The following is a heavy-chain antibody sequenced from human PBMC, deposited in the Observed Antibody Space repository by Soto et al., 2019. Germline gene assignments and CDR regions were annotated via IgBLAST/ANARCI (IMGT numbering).Heavy chain of an antibody. CDR2: ISWNSGSI. Sequence: EVQLLESGGGLVQPGGSLGLSCAASGFTFDDYAMHWVRQAPGKGLEWVSGISWNSGSIGYADSVKGRFTISRDNAKNSLYLQMNSLRAEDTALYYCAKDHYCSSTSCYSWYFDLWGRGTLVTVSS. CDR1: GFTFDDYA. V-gene: IGHV3-9*01. D-gene: IGHD2-2*01. CDR3: AKDHYCSSTSCYSWYFDL. J-gene: IGHJ2*01.